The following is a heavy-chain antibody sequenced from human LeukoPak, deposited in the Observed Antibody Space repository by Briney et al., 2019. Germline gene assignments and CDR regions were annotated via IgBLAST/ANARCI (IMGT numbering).Heavy chain of an antibody. CDR2: ISGSGGST. CDR3: AKDRVMTGSSSPPRYFDY. V-gene: IGHV3-23*01. J-gene: IGHJ4*02. D-gene: IGHD2-15*01. CDR1: GFTFSSYA. Sequence: GGSLRLPCAASGFTFSSYAMSWVRQAPGKGLEWVSAISGSGGSTYYADSVRGRFTISRDNSKNTLYLQMNSLRAEDTAVYYCAKDRVMTGSSSPPRYFDYWGQGTLVTVSS.